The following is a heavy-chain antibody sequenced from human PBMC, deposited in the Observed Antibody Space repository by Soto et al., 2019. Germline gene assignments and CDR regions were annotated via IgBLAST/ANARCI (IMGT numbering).Heavy chain of an antibody. J-gene: IGHJ4*02. Sequence: GGSLRLSCAASGFTFNDYAMSWVRQAPGKGLEWVSAISGSGDSSYYAHSVKGRFTISRDNSKNTLFLQMNSLRAEDTAVYYCAKIKGAITFLHFDTWGQGTQVTVSS. CDR2: ISGSGDSS. CDR3: AKIKGAITFLHFDT. CDR1: GFTFNDYA. D-gene: IGHD3-16*01. V-gene: IGHV3-23*01.